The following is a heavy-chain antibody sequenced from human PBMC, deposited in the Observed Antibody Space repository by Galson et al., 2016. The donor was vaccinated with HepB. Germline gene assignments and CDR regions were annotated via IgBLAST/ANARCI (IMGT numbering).Heavy chain of an antibody. CDR3: ARISGYSGGWYHYFGY. V-gene: IGHV3-48*03. D-gene: IGHD6-19*01. CDR1: GFTFINYE. CDR2: ISSSAKTI. J-gene: IGHJ4*02. Sequence: SLRLSCAASGFTFINYEMNWVRQAPGKGLEWVSYISSSAKTIYYADSVPGPFTISRDNAKNSLYLQMNSLRAEHTAVYYCARISGYSGGWYHYFGYWGQGTLVTVSS.